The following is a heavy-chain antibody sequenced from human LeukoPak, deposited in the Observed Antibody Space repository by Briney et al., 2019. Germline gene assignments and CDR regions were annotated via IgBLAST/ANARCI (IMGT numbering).Heavy chain of an antibody. J-gene: IGHJ5*02. D-gene: IGHD3-3*01. V-gene: IGHV1-69*06. CDR1: GYTFTSYG. Sequence: SVKVSCKASGYTFTSYGISWVRQAPGQGLEWMGGIIPIFGTANYAQKFQGRVTITADKSTSTAYMELSSLRSEDTAVYYCARARVALNWFDPWGQGTLVTVSS. CDR2: IIPIFGTA. CDR3: ARARVALNWFDP.